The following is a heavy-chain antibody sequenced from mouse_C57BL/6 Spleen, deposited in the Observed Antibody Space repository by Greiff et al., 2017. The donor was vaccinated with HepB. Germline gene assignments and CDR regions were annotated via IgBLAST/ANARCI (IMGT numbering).Heavy chain of an antibody. J-gene: IGHJ2*01. CDR3: ARHPIYDYDGSYYFDY. Sequence: EVKVVESGGDLVKPGGSLKLSCAASGFTFSSYGMSWVRQTPDKRLEWVATISSGGSYTYYPDSVKGRFTISRDNAKNTLYLQMSSLKSEDTAMYYCARHPIYDYDGSYYFDYWGQGTTLTVSS. V-gene: IGHV5-6*01. CDR2: ISSGGSYT. D-gene: IGHD2-4*01. CDR1: GFTFSSYG.